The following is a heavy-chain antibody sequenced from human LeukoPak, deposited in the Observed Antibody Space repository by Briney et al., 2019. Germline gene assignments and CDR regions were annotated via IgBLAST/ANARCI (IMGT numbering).Heavy chain of an antibody. Sequence: PSETLSLTCSVSGDSISSGDYYWTWIRQSPGKGLEWIGFIYYSGSTHFNPSLKSRVMMSVDTSKNQFSLKLTSVTAADTAFCAREVDDSGSFDYWGQGTLVTVSS. CDR3: AREVDDSGSFDY. CDR2: IYYSGST. J-gene: IGHJ4*02. V-gene: IGHV4-30-4*01. D-gene: IGHD3-10*01. CDR1: GDSISSGDYY.